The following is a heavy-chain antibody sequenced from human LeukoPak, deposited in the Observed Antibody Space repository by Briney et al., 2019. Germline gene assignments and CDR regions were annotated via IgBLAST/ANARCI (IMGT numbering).Heavy chain of an antibody. J-gene: IGHJ4*02. CDR3: AIHCTGGSCSRSYYFDY. D-gene: IGHD2-15*01. Sequence: ASVKVSCKASGYTFRSYAMHWVRQAPGQRVEWMGWINVGNGKTKYSQKFQGRVSITRGRSASTAYMELSSLRSEDTAVYYCAIHCTGGSCSRSYYFDYWGQGTLVTVSS. CDR1: GYTFRSYA. CDR2: INVGNGKT. V-gene: IGHV1-3*01.